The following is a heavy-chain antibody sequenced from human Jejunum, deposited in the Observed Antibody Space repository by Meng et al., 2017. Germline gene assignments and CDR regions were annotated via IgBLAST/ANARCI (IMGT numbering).Heavy chain of an antibody. J-gene: IGHJ4*02. CDR1: GYTFTNYG. D-gene: IGHD4-17*01. Sequence: ASVKVSCKASGYTFTNYGIGWVRQAPGQGLEWMGWSSGYNGDTTYAQKIQGRVIMTTDTSTSTAYMELRSLTSDDTAVYYCARDYRGDDVSDYWGQGTLVTVSS. V-gene: IGHV1-18*01. CDR2: SSGYNGDT. CDR3: ARDYRGDDVSDY.